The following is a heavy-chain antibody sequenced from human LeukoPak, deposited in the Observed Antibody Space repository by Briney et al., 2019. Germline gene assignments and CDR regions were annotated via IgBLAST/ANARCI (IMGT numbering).Heavy chain of an antibody. J-gene: IGHJ4*02. Sequence: SETLSPTCAVYGVSFGGYYWGWIRQPPGKGLEWIGSIYYSGSTYYNPSLKSRVTISVDTSKNQFSLKLSSVTAADTAVYYCARLPRDGYNLYYFDYWGQGTLVTVSS. V-gene: IGHV4-39*01. CDR3: ARLPRDGYNLYYFDY. D-gene: IGHD5-24*01. CDR2: IYYSGST. CDR1: GVSFGGYY.